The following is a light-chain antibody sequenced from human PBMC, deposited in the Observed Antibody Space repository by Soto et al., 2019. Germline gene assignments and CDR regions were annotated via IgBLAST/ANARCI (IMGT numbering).Light chain of an antibody. V-gene: IGKV1-5*03. CDR2: RAS. J-gene: IGKJ1*01. CDR1: QSISSW. Sequence: DIQMTLSPSTLSASVGDTVTITCRASQSISSWLAWYQQKPGKAPKVLIYRASKLESGVPSRFSGSGSGTEFTLTISSLEPEDFATYYCQQYNSYSEAFGQGTKVDI. CDR3: QQYNSYSEA.